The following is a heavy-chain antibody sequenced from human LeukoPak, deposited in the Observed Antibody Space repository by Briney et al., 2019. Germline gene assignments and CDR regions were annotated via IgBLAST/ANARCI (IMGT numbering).Heavy chain of an antibody. Sequence: PGGSLRLSCAASGFTFSDYYMSWIRQAPGKGLEWVSYISSSSSYTNYADSVKGRFTISRDNAKNSLYLQMNSLRAEDTAVYYCARVVGYCSGGSCYSRFDPWGQGTLVTVSS. D-gene: IGHD2-15*01. J-gene: IGHJ5*02. CDR3: ARVVGYCSGGSCYSRFDP. CDR1: GFTFSDYY. CDR2: ISSSSSYT. V-gene: IGHV3-11*06.